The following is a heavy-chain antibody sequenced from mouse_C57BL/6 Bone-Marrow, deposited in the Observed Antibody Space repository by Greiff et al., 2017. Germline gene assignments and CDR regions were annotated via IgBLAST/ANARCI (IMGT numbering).Heavy chain of an antibody. CDR1: GFTFSSYA. J-gene: IGHJ3*01. Sequence: DVMLVESGGGLVKPGGSLKLSCAASGFTFSSYAMSWVRQTPEKRLEWVATISDGGSYTYYPDNVTGRFTISRDNAKNNLYLQMSHLKSEDTAMYYCASPLLLRSSWFAYWGQGTLVTVSA. CDR2: ISDGGSYT. D-gene: IGHD1-1*01. V-gene: IGHV5-4*03. CDR3: ASPLLLRSSWFAY.